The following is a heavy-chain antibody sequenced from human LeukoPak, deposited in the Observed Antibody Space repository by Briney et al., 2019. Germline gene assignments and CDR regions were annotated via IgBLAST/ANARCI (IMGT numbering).Heavy chain of an antibody. V-gene: IGHV3-74*01. CDR2: INSDGSST. D-gene: IGHD3-10*01. CDR3: TSEYSRGYWFDP. Sequence: PGGSLRLSCAASGNYWMHWVRQAPGKGLVWVSRINSDGSSTTYADSVKGRFTISRDNAKNTLYLQMNSLRAEDTAVYYCTSEYSRGYWFDPWGQGTLVTVSS. CDR1: GNYW. J-gene: IGHJ5*02.